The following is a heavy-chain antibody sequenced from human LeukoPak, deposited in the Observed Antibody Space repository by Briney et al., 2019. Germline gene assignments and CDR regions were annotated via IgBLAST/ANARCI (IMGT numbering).Heavy chain of an antibody. J-gene: IGHJ4*02. D-gene: IGHD6-19*01. V-gene: IGHV1-18*04. CDR2: ISAYNGNT. CDR3: ARDLGIAVAGTVDY. Sequence: GASVKVSCKASGSTFTSNGISWGRQAPGQGLGWMGWISAYNGNTNYAQKLQGRVTMTTDTSTSTAYMELRSLRSDDTAVYYCARDLGIAVAGTVDYWGQGTLVTVSS. CDR1: GSTFTSNG.